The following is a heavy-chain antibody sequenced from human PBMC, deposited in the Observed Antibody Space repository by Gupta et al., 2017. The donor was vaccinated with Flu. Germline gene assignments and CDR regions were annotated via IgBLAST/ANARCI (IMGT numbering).Heavy chain of an antibody. V-gene: IGHV3-74*01. CDR1: GFTVRSYW. Sequence: EVQLVASGGGLVQPGGSLAFSCAASGFTVRSYWMPWVRQAPGKGLVWVSRLNSDGSSTSYADSVKGRFTISRDNAKNTLYLQMNRLRAEDTAVYYCARAPTSWDWFDPWGQGTLVTVSS. D-gene: IGHD3-16*01. CDR3: ARAPTSWDWFDP. CDR2: LNSDGSST. J-gene: IGHJ5*02.